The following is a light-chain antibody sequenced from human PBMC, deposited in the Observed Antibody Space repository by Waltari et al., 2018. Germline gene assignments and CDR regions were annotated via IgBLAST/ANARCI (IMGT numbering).Light chain of an antibody. J-gene: IGKJ1*01. Sequence: EVVMTQSPATLSVSPGESVTLSCRASQSVNDNLAWYQQKVGQAPRRLIYGVSSRATGIPARFSGTGSGTDFTLTITSLQAEDFAVYYCQHYNKWPPWTFGQGTKVEFK. V-gene: IGKV3-15*01. CDR1: QSVNDN. CDR2: GVS. CDR3: QHYNKWPPWT.